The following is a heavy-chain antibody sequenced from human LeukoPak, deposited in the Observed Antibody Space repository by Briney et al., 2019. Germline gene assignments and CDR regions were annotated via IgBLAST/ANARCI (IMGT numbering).Heavy chain of an antibody. CDR1: GFTFSSYG. D-gene: IGHD3-10*01. V-gene: IGHV3-30*18. Sequence: GGSLRLSCAASGFTFSSYGMHWVRQAPGKGLEWVAVISYDGSNKYYADSVKGRFTISRGNSKNTLYLQMNSLRAEDTAVYYCAKDMPPRFGELPSPIDYWGQGTLVTVSS. CDR3: AKDMPPRFGELPSPIDY. J-gene: IGHJ4*02. CDR2: ISYDGSNK.